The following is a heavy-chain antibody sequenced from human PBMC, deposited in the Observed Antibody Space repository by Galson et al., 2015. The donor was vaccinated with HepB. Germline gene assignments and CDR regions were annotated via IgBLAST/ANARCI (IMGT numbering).Heavy chain of an antibody. Sequence: LSLTCTVSGGSISSYYWRWIRQPPGKGLEWIGYIYYSGSTNYNPSLKSRVTISVDTSKNQFSLKLSSVTAADTAVYYCARAPYSSSCFDYWGQGTLVTVSS. CDR2: IYYSGST. CDR3: ARAPYSSSCFDY. D-gene: IGHD6-6*01. J-gene: IGHJ4*02. CDR1: GGSISSYY. V-gene: IGHV4-59*01.